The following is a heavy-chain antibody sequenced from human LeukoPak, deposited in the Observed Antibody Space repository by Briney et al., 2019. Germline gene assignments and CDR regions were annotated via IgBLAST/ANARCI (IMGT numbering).Heavy chain of an antibody. D-gene: IGHD2-2*01. CDR1: GYTFTSYG. Sequence: ASVKVSCKASGYTFTSYGISWVRQAPGQGLEWMGWISAYNGNTNYAQKLQGRVTMTTDTSTSTAYMELRSLRSDDTAVYYCARGSYCSSTSCYARAFDIWGQGTMVTVSS. V-gene: IGHV1-18*01. CDR2: ISAYNGNT. CDR3: ARGSYCSSTSCYARAFDI. J-gene: IGHJ3*02.